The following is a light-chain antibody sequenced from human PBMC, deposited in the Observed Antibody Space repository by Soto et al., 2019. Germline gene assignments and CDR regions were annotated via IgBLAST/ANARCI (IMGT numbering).Light chain of an antibody. Sequence: EIVLTQSPGTLSLSPGERATLSCRASQSIGSSYLAWYQQKPGQAPRLLIYEASTRATGIPARFSGSGSGTEFTLTISSLQSEDFAVYYCQQYNDWPRTFGQGTKVDIK. CDR3: QQYNDWPRT. CDR2: EAS. V-gene: IGKV3-15*01. CDR1: QSIGSSY. J-gene: IGKJ1*01.